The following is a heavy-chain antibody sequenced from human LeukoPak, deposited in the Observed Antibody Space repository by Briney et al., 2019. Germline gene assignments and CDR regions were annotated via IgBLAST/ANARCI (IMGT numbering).Heavy chain of an antibody. J-gene: IGHJ4*02. CDR3: AGDVGATLDY. CDR2: NYYSGST. V-gene: IGHV4-59*12. D-gene: IGHD1-26*01. Sequence: SETLSLTCTVSGGSISSYYWSWIRQPPGKGLEWIGYNYYSGSTNYNPSLKSRVTISVDTSKNQFSLKLSSVTAADTAVYYCAGDVGATLDYWGQGTLVTVSS. CDR1: GGSISSYY.